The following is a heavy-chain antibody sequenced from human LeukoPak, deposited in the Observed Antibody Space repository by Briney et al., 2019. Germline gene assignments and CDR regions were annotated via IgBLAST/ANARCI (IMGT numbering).Heavy chain of an antibody. CDR3: GSGGYCSGATCYRFNAFDI. Sequence: GGSLRLSCATSGFTFSSYEMNWVRQSPGKGLDGVSYISPSGSIIYYTGSVKGPFTLSPATDTTSLYLHMNSLRADDTAVYYCGSGGYCSGATCYRFNAFDIWGQGTTVTVSS. CDR2: ISPSGSII. J-gene: IGHJ3*02. CDR1: GFTFSSYE. V-gene: IGHV3-48*03. D-gene: IGHD2-15*01.